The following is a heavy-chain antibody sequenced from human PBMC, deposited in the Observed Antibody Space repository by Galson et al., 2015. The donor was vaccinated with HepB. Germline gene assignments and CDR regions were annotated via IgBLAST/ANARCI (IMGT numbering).Heavy chain of an antibody. V-gene: IGHV3-23*01. J-gene: IGHJ4*02. D-gene: IGHD3-3*01. CDR2: ISGSGGST. CDR1: GFTFNTYG. Sequence: SLRLSCAGSGFTFNTYGMSWVRQAPGKGLEWVSAISGSGGSTYYADSVKGRFTISRDDSKNTLFLQMDSLRAEDTAAYYCAKVGDYDSWSGYYIFDHWGQGTLVTVSS. CDR3: AKVGDYDSWSGYYIFDH.